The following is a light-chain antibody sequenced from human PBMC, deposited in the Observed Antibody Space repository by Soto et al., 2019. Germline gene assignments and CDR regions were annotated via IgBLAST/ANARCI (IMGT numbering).Light chain of an antibody. J-gene: IGKJ1*01. CDR3: QQYGTSPRT. CDR1: QSVSGSY. Sequence: EVVMTQSPATLSVSPGERATLSCRASQSVSGSYLAWYQQRPGQAPRLLIYGASSRATGIPDRFSGSGSGTDFTLTINTLEPEDFAVYYCQQYGTSPRTFGQGTKVEIK. V-gene: IGKV3-20*01. CDR2: GAS.